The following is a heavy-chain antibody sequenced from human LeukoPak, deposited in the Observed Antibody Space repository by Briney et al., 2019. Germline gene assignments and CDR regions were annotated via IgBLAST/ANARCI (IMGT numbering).Heavy chain of an antibody. D-gene: IGHD4-17*01. V-gene: IGHV3-23*01. J-gene: IGHJ4*02. CDR1: GFTFSSYG. CDR3: AKDLPYGDYAPHDY. Sequence: TGGSLRLSCAASGFTFSSYGMSWVRQAPGKGLEWVSAISGSGGSTYYADSVKGRFTISRDNSKNTLYLQMNSLRAEDTAVYYCAKDLPYGDYAPHDYWGQGTLVTVSS. CDR2: ISGSGGST.